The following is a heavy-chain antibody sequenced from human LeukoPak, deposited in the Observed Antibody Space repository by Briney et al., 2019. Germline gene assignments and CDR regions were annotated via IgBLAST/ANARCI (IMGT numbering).Heavy chain of an antibody. CDR3: AKVPYSSGGGIFDY. J-gene: IGHJ4*02. V-gene: IGHV3-23*01. D-gene: IGHD6-19*01. CDR2: ISGSGGST. Sequence: GRSLRLSCAASGFTFSSYAMSWVRQAPGKGLEWVSAISGSGGSTYYADSVKGRFTISRDNPKNTLYLQMNSLRAEDTAVYYCAKVPYSSGGGIFDYWGQGTLVTVSS. CDR1: GFTFSSYA.